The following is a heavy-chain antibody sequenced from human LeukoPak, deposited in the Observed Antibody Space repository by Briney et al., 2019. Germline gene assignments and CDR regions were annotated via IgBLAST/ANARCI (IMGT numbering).Heavy chain of an antibody. J-gene: IGHJ4*02. CDR2: VSGSGGST. Sequence: GGSLRLSCAASGFTFSSYAMSWVRQAPGKGLEWVSAVSGSGGSTYYADSVKGRSTISRDNSKNTLYLQMNSLRAEDTAVYYCAKLPTVTTSMDYWGQGTLVTVSS. CDR3: AKLPTVTTSMDY. D-gene: IGHD4-17*01. CDR1: GFTFSSYA. V-gene: IGHV3-23*01.